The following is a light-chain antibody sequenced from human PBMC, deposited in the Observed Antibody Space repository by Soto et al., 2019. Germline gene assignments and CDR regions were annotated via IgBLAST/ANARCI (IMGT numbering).Light chain of an antibody. V-gene: IGKV3-15*01. CDR1: QSVNSN. CDR3: QQYNFWPPLT. CDR2: DAS. J-gene: IGKJ4*01. Sequence: EIVMTQSPATLSVTPGESATLSCRASQSVNSNLAWYRQKPGQAPRLLISDASTRATGVPARFSGSGSGTEFTLTISSLQSADSGIYYCQQYNFWPPLTFGGGTKVEIK.